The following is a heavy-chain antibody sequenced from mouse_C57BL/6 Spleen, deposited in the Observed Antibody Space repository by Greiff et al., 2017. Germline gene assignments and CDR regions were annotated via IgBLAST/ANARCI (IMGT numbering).Heavy chain of an antibody. D-gene: IGHD2-5*01. CDR1: GYAFSSSW. CDR2: IYPGDGDT. J-gene: IGHJ4*01. Sequence: QVQLQQSGPELVKPGASVKISCKASGYAFSSSWMNWVKQRPGKGLEWIGRIYPGDGDTNYNGKFKGKATLTADKSSSTAYMQLSSLTSEDSAVYFCARNSNYVEAMDYWGQGTSVTVSS. V-gene: IGHV1-82*01. CDR3: ARNSNYVEAMDY.